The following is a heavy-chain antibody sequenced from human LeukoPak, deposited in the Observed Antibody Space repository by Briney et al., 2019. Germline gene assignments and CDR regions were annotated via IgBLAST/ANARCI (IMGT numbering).Heavy chain of an antibody. CDR2: IIPIFGTA. J-gene: IGHJ4*02. V-gene: IGHV1-69*13. Sequence: ASVKVSCKASGGTFSSYAISWVRQAPGQGLEWMGGIIPIFGTANYAQKFQGRVTITADESTSTAYMELSSLRSEDTAVYYCARYCSGGSCYFYGPDYWGQGTLATVSS. D-gene: IGHD2-15*01. CDR3: ARYCSGGSCYFYGPDY. CDR1: GGTFSSYA.